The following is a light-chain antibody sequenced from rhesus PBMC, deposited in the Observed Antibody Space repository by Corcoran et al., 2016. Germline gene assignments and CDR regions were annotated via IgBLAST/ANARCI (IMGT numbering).Light chain of an antibody. Sequence: DIQMTQSPSSLSASVGDRVTITCRASQGITNDLAWYQQNQGENTKLLIYEASSLQSVIPSRFSGSGSGTDFTLTISSLQSEDFATYYCQHYYSTPSFGQGTKVEIK. J-gene: IGKJ2*01. CDR1: QGITND. CDR2: EAS. CDR3: QHYYSTPS. V-gene: IGKV1-25*01.